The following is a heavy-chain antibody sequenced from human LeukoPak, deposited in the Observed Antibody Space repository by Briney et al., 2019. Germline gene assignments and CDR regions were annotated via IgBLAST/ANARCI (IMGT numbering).Heavy chain of an antibody. J-gene: IGHJ4*02. V-gene: IGHV3-30*02. CDR1: GFTFSNYG. D-gene: IGHD6-13*01. CDR3: AKDANPTYIIAAAGPGYFEY. Sequence: GGSLRLSCAASGFTFSNYGMHWVRQAPGKGLEWVAFIRYDESNKIYADSVRGRFTISRDNSKSTLYLQLNSLRAEDTAVYYCAKDANPTYIIAAAGPGYFEYWGQGTLVTVSS. CDR2: IRYDESNK.